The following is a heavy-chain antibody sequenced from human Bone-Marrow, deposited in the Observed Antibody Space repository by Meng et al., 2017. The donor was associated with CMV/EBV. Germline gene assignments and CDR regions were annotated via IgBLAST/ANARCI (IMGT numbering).Heavy chain of an antibody. CDR2: INPSGGST. J-gene: IGHJ6*02. D-gene: IGHD2-15*01. Sequence: ASVKVSCKASGYTFTSYYMHWVRQAPGQGLEWMGIINPSGGSTSYAQKFQGRVTMTRDTSISTAYMELSRLRSDDTAGYYCARVGGSGGSCYPPPPYYYGMDVWGQGTTVTVSS. V-gene: IGHV1-46*01. CDR1: GYTFTSYY. CDR3: ARVGGSGGSCYPPPPYYYGMDV.